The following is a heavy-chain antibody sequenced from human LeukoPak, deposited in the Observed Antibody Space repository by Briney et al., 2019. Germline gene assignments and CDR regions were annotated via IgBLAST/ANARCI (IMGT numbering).Heavy chain of an antibody. V-gene: IGHV3-7*01. D-gene: IGHD1-14*01. J-gene: IGHJ4*02. Sequence: GGSLRLSCAASGFTFSVHWMSWVRQAPGKGLEWVANINQGGSDKYYVDSVEGRFTISRDNANNLLYLQMNSLRGEDTAVYYCTRDRSRAEDDWGQGTLVTVSS. CDR2: INQGGSDK. CDR1: GFTFSVHW. CDR3: TRDRSRAEDD.